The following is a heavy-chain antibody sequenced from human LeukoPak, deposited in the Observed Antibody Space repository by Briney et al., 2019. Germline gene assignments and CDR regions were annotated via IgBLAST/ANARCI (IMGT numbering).Heavy chain of an antibody. D-gene: IGHD5-12*01. CDR3: ARGSRGYSGYAGY. J-gene: IGHJ4*02. V-gene: IGHV4-34*01. CDR1: GGSFSGYY. Sequence: SETLSLTCAVYGGSFSGYYWSWIRQPPGKGLEWIGEINHSGSTNYNPSLKSRVTISVDTSKNQFSPKLSSVTAADTAVYYCARGSRGYSGYAGYWGQGTLVTVSS. CDR2: INHSGST.